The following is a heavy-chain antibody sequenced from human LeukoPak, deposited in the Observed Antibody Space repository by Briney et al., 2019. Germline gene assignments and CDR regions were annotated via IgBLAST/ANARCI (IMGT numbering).Heavy chain of an antibody. Sequence: SETLSLTCTVSGGSISSGGYYWSWIRQHPGKGLEWIGYIYYSGSTYYNPSLKSRVTISVDTSKNQFSLKLSSVTAADTAVYXXXXEXXTMVRGVIEVCLDYWGQGTLVTVSS. CDR3: XXEXXTMVRGVIEVCLDY. CDR1: GGSISSGGYY. J-gene: IGHJ4*02. D-gene: IGHD3-10*01. V-gene: IGHV4-31*03. CDR2: IYYSGST.